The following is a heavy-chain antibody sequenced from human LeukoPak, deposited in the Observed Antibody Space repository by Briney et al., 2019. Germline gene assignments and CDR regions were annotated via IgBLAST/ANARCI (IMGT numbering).Heavy chain of an antibody. V-gene: IGHV3-20*04. D-gene: IGHD3-10*01. CDR3: AGDLSATWFSLAF. CDR2: ISWDGAS. J-gene: IGHJ4*02. CDR1: GLSIADYG. Sequence: PGGSLRLSCATSGLSIADYGMSWVRHVPGKGLEWVAGISWDGASGYSDSVKGRFTISRDNAKNSLYLQMIGLRGEDAAIYFCAGDLSATWFSLAFWGQGALVTVSS.